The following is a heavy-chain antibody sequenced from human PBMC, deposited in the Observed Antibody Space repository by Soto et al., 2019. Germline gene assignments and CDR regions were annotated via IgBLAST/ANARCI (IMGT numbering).Heavy chain of an antibody. CDR1: GFTFSSYG. CDR2: IWYDGSNK. Sequence: QVQLVESGGGVVQPGRSLRLSCAAYGFTFSSYGMHWVRQAPGKGLEWVAVIWYDGSNKYYADSVKGRFTISRDNSKNTLYPQMNSLRAEDTAVYYCARDPATDYWGQGTLVTVSS. V-gene: IGHV3-33*01. CDR3: ARDPATDY. J-gene: IGHJ4*02.